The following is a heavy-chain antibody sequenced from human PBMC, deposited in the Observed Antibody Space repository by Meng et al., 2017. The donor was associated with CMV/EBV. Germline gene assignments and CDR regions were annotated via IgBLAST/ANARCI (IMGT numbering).Heavy chain of an antibody. D-gene: IGHD3-10*01. Sequence: GESLKISCAASGFTFSDYWMHWVRKVPGKGLLWVSHINEDGSETNYADAVKGRFTTWRDNTKNTMYLQMNYLRAEDTAAYYCARDPVRSPSFWGQGILVTVSS. V-gene: IGHV3-74*01. CDR1: GFTFSDYW. CDR2: INEDGSET. J-gene: IGHJ4*02. CDR3: ARDPVRSPSF.